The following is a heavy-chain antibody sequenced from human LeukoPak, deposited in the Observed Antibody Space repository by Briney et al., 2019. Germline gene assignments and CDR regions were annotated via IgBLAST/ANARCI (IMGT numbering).Heavy chain of an antibody. CDR3: ARLQGYCSSTSCYKKPRFDY. CDR2: INHSGST. D-gene: IGHD2-2*02. V-gene: IGHV4-34*01. Sequence: SETLSLTCAVYGGSFSGYYWSWIRQPPGKGLEWIGEINHSGSTNYNPSLKSRVTISVDTSKNQFSLKLSSVTAADTAVYYCARLQGYCSSTSCYKKPRFDYWGQGTLVTVSS. CDR1: GGSFSGYY. J-gene: IGHJ4*02.